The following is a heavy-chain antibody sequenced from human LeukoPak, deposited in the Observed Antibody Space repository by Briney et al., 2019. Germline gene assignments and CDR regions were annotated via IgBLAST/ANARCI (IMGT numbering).Heavy chain of an antibody. D-gene: IGHD3-16*01. V-gene: IGHV3-7*01. CDR1: GFTFSDSW. CDR3: ATYTHWVAGDV. CDR2: MNQDGSAK. Sequence: GGSLRLSCAASGFTFSDSWMSGVRQAPGKGLEWVANMNQDGSAKGYVDSVKGRFTISRDNARTSLYLQMSSLRPEDTAVYYCATYTHWVAGDVWGQGTTVTVSS. J-gene: IGHJ6*02.